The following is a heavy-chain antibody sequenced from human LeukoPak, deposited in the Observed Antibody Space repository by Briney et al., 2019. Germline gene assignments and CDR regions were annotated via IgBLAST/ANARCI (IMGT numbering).Heavy chain of an antibody. Sequence: ASVKVSCKASGYTFTSYAMHWVRQAPGQRLEWMGWINAGNGNTKYSQKFQGRVTITRDTSASTAYMELSSLRSEDTAVYYCARAQTYYDFWSGYYTWGQGTLVTVSS. D-gene: IGHD3-3*01. CDR2: INAGNGNT. CDR3: ARAQTYYDFWSGYYT. J-gene: IGHJ4*02. CDR1: GYTFTSYA. V-gene: IGHV1-3*01.